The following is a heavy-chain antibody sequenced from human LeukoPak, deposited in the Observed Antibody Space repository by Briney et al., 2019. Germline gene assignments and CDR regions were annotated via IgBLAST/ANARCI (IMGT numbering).Heavy chain of an antibody. Sequence: LEWVSYISGGSSTIYFADSVKGRFTISRDNAKNSLYLQMNSLRAEDTAVYYCARAYGYNYGVDYWGQGTLVTVSS. V-gene: IGHV3-48*01. CDR2: ISGGSSTI. CDR3: ARAYGYNYGVDY. D-gene: IGHD5-18*01. J-gene: IGHJ4*02.